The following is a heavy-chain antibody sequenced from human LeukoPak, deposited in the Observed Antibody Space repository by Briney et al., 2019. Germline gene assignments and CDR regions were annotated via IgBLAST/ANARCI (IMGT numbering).Heavy chain of an antibody. D-gene: IGHD6-19*01. J-gene: IGHJ6*02. CDR2: ISYDGSNK. CDR3: ASRYSSGWRTHYYYYGMDV. CDR1: GFTFSSYG. V-gene: IGHV3-30*03. Sequence: GGSLRLSCAASGFTFSSYGMHWVRQAPGKGLEWVAVISYDGSNKYYADSVKGRFTISRDNSKNTLYLQMNSLRAEDTAVYYCASRYSSGWRTHYYYYGMDVWGQGTTVTVSS.